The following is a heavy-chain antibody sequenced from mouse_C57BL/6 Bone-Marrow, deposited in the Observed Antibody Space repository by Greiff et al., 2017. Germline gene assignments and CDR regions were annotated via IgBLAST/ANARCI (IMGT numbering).Heavy chain of an antibody. J-gene: IGHJ4*01. Sequence: VQLQQSGAELVRPGASVTLSCKASGYTFTDYEMHWVKQTPVHGLEWIGAIDPETGGTAYNQKFKGKAILTADNSSSTAYMELRSLTSEDSAVYYCTRGATIVPTRYAMDYWGQGTSVTVSS. D-gene: IGHD2-5*01. CDR3: TRGATIVPTRYAMDY. CDR2: IDPETGGT. V-gene: IGHV1-15*01. CDR1: GYTFTDYE.